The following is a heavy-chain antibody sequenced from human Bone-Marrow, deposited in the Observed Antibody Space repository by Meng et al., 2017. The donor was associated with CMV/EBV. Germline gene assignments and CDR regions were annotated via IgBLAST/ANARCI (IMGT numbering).Heavy chain of an antibody. CDR3: ARTRATRMGTPFDY. V-gene: IGHV1-2*02. CDR2: INPNGGAT. Sequence: ASVKVSCKTSGYTFIDYYMHWVRQAPGQGLEWLGWINPNGGATNYAQKFQGRVTMTRDTSIDTAYMELSRLRSDDTAVYYCARTRATRMGTPFDYWGQGTLVTVSS. CDR1: GYTFIDYY. D-gene: IGHD4-23*01. J-gene: IGHJ4*02.